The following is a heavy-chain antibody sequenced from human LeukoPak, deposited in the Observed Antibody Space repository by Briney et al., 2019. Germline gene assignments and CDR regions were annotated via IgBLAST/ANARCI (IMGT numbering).Heavy chain of an antibody. CDR2: IGYGGSDT. D-gene: IGHD3-16*01. CDR1: GFTLSSYE. Sequence: GGSLRLSCTVSGFTLSSYEMTWFRQAPGKGLEWVSSIGYGGSDTHYADSVKGRFTISRDNAKNSVYLQMKSLRVEDTAVYYCARRGYHDYSGFDYWGQGTLVTVSS. CDR3: ARRGYHDYSGFDY. J-gene: IGHJ4*02. V-gene: IGHV3-21*01.